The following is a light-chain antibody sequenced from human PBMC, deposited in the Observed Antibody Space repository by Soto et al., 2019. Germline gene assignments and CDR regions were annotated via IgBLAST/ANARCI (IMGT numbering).Light chain of an antibody. Sequence: QSALPQPASVSGSPGQSITISCTGTTSDVGGYNFVSWYQQHPDNAPKLMIYDVTNRPSGVSNRFSGSKSGNTASLTISGLQAEDEADYYCSSYTSISTYVFGTGTKVTVL. CDR1: TSDVGGYNF. CDR3: SSYTSISTYV. CDR2: DVT. V-gene: IGLV2-14*01. J-gene: IGLJ1*01.